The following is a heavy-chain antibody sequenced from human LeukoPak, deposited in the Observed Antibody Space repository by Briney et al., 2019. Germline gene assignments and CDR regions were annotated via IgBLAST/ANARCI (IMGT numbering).Heavy chain of an antibody. J-gene: IGHJ5*02. V-gene: IGHV3-53*05. CDR3: ARNWFDP. CDR2: IYSGGST. CDR1: GFTFSSDY. Sequence: GGSLRLSSAASGFTFSSDYMSWVRQAPGKGVEWVSVIYSGGSTYYSDSVKGRFTISRDKSKNTVYLQMNSLRFEDTAMYYCARNWFDPWGQGTLVTVSS.